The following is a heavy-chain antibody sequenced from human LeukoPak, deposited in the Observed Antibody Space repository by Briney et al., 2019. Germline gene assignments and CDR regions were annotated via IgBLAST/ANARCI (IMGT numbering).Heavy chain of an antibody. V-gene: IGHV3-23*01. CDR3: AKFREPDDGYDIDS. CDR2: IWGNGYTT. CDR1: GFTFSRYS. D-gene: IGHD5-12*01. Sequence: PGGSLRLSCTGSGFTFSRYSINWVRQAPGKGLEWVSVIWGNGYTTYYADSVKGRFTISRDNSKNTVYLRMDSLRAEDTAIYYCAKFREPDDGYDIDSWGQGTLVTVSS. J-gene: IGHJ4*02.